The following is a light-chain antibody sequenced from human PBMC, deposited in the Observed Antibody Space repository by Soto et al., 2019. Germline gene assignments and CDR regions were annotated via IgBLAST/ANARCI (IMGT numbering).Light chain of an antibody. CDR1: QRVSGGY. J-gene: IGKJ5*01. Sequence: EIVLTQSPGTLSLSPGERATLSCRASQRVSGGYLAWYQQKPGQAPRLLIYGASNRATDIPDRFSGRGSGTDFTLTISRLEPEDFAVYYCQQYGSSPPSSTFGQGTRLEIK. V-gene: IGKV3-20*01. CDR2: GAS. CDR3: QQYGSSPPSST.